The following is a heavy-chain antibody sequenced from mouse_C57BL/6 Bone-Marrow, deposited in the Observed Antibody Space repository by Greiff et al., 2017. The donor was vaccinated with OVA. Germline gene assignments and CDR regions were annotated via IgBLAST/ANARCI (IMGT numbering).Heavy chain of an antibody. CDR1: GFNIKDDY. CDR3: TTYRY. J-gene: IGHJ2*01. CDR2: IDPENGDT. Sequence: EVHVKQSGAELVRPGASVKLSCTASGFNIKDDYMHWVKERPEQGLEWIGWIDPENGDTEYASKFKGKATITADTSSKTVYLHLSSLTSEDTAVYYCTTYRYWGQGTTLTVSS. V-gene: IGHV14-4*01.